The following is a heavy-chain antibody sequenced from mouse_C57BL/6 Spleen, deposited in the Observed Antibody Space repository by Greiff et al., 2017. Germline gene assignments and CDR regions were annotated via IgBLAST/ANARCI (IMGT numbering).Heavy chain of an antibody. CDR3: ANDMGYGSSYDFDV. V-gene: IGHV2-5*01. CDR2: IWSGGST. Sequence: VQLQQSGPGLVQPSQSLSITCTVSGFSLTSYGVHWVRQSPGQGLEWLGVIWSGGSTDYNAAFMSRLSITKDNSKSQVFFKMNSLQADDTDIYACANDMGYGSSYDFDVWGTGTTVTVSS. J-gene: IGHJ1*03. CDR1: GFSLTSYG. D-gene: IGHD1-1*01.